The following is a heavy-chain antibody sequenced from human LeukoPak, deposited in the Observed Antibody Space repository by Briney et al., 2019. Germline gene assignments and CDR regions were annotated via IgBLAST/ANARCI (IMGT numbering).Heavy chain of an antibody. D-gene: IGHD6-19*01. Sequence: PGGSLRLSCAASGFTFSSYAITWVRQAPGKGLEWVSSIRSTGDSTFYADSVKGRFTISRDNSKNTVYLLMNSLRTEDTAVYYCATNSGWYGVSWGQGTLVTVSS. CDR1: GFTFSSYA. CDR2: IRSTGDST. J-gene: IGHJ4*02. V-gene: IGHV3-23*01. CDR3: ATNSGWYGVS.